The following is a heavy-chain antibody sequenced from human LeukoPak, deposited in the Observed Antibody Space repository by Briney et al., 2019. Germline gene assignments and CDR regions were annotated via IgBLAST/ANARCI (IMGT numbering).Heavy chain of an antibody. V-gene: IGHV1-69*04. CDR1: GGTFSSYA. D-gene: IGHD4-17*01. Sequence: ASVKVSCKASGGTFSSYAISWVRQAPGQGLEWMGRIIPILGIANYAQKFQGRVTITADKSTSTAYMELSSLRSEDTAVYYCARAPYGDYDLGDYYYYGMDVWGQGTTVTVSS. CDR3: ARAPYGDYDLGDYYYYGMDV. J-gene: IGHJ6*02. CDR2: IIPILGIA.